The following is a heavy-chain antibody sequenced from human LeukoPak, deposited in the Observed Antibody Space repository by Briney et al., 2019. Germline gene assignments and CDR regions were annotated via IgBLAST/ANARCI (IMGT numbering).Heavy chain of an antibody. Sequence: GGSLRLSCTASGFTFSHYAMIRVRQTPGKGLEWVSAINDGDDGPYYADSVKGRFTISRDNSKNTLFLQMNNLRAEDTALYYCIRSLNYFTSGTSRRDFDSWGQGTLVTVSS. V-gene: IGHV3-23*01. J-gene: IGHJ4*02. D-gene: IGHD3-10*01. CDR1: GFTFSHYA. CDR3: IRSLNYFTSGTSRRDFDS. CDR2: INDGDDGP.